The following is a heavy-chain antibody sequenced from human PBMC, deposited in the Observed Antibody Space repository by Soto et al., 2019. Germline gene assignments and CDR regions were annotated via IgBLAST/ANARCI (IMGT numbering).Heavy chain of an antibody. Sequence: SVKVSCKASGGTFSSYAISWVRQAPGQGLEWMGGIIPIFGTANYAQKFQGRVTITADESTSTAYMELSSLRSEDTAVYYCARGFCNGGDYYDFDNWGQEAVFTIAS. J-gene: IGHJ4*02. V-gene: IGHV1-69*13. CDR2: IIPIFGTA. D-gene: IGHD2-8*02. CDR1: GGTFSSYA. CDR3: ARGFCNGGDYYDFDN.